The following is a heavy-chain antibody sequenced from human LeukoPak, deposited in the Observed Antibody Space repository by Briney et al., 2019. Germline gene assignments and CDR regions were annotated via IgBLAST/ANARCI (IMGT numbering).Heavy chain of an antibody. V-gene: IGHV4-59*01. CDR1: GGSISSYY. CDR2: IYYSGST. CDR3: ASLSSGYEDY. Sequence: PSETLSLTCTVSGGSISSYYWSWIRQPPGKGLEWIGYIYYSGSTNYNPSLKSRVTISVDTSKNQFSLKLSSVTAADTAVYYCASLSSGYEDYWGQGTLVTVSS. J-gene: IGHJ4*02. D-gene: IGHD5-12*01.